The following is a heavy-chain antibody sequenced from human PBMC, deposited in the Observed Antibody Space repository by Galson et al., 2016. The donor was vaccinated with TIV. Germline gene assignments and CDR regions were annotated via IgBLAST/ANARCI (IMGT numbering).Heavy chain of an antibody. D-gene: IGHD3-3*01. Sequence: ALSGDSVSCNSAAWNWIRQSPSRGLEWLGRTYCRSRCYYDYAVSVKGRFTISRDNVKNTVYLQMDSLRAEDTAVYYCRARGDSRAHDVFDFWGHGTMVTVSS. CDR3: RARGDSRAHDVFDF. CDR2: TYCRSRCYY. V-gene: IGHV6-1*01. J-gene: IGHJ3*01. CDR1: GDSVSCNSAA.